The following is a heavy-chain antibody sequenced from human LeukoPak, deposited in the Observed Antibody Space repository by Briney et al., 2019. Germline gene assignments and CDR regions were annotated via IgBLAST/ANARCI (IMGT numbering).Heavy chain of an antibody. D-gene: IGHD6-13*01. Sequence: EASVKVSCKASGYTFTGYYMHWVRQAPGQGLEWMGCINPNSRGTNYAQKFQGRVTMTRDTSISTAYMELSRLRSDDTAVYYCARVRLYSSSFNWFDPWGQGTLVTVSS. CDR1: GYTFTGYY. CDR2: INPNSRGT. J-gene: IGHJ5*02. CDR3: ARVRLYSSSFNWFDP. V-gene: IGHV1-2*02.